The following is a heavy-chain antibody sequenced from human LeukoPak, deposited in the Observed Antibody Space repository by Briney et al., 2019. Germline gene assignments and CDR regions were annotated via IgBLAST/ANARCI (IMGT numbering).Heavy chain of an antibody. CDR3: ARVSDSGWSTGYYFDY. J-gene: IGHJ4*02. D-gene: IGHD6-19*01. CDR1: GGTFSSYT. CDR2: IIPILGIA. V-gene: IGHV1-69*02. Sequence: SVKVSCKASGGTFSSYTISWVRQAPGQGLEWMGRIIPILGIANYTQKFQGRVTITADKSTRTAYMELSSLRSEDTAVYYCARVSDSGWSTGYYFDYWGQGTLVTVSS.